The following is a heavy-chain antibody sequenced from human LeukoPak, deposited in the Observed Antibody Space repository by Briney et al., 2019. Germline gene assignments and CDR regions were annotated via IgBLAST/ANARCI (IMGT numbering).Heavy chain of an antibody. V-gene: IGHV3-21*01. Sequence: GGSLRLSCAASGFTLSSYSMNWVRQAPGKGLEWVSSISRSSAYIYYADSVKGRFTISRDNAKNSLYLQMNSLRAEDTAVYYCTTEEIAAAGTTDYWGQGTLVTVSS. CDR2: ISRSSAYI. D-gene: IGHD6-13*01. J-gene: IGHJ4*02. CDR3: TTEEIAAAGTTDY. CDR1: GFTLSSYS.